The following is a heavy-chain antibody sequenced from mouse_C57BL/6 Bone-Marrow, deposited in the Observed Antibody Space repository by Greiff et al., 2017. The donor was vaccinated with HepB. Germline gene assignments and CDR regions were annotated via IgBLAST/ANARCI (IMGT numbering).Heavy chain of an antibody. V-gene: IGHV1-63*01. CDR1: GYTFTNYW. D-gene: IGHD2-3*01. CDR3: ARSSWLVYDGYLFDD. CDR2: IYPGGGYT. Sequence: QVQLQQSGAELVRPGTSVKMSCKASGYTFTNYWIGWAKQRPGHGLEWIGDIYPGGGYTNYNEKFKGKATLTADKSSSTAYMQFSSLTSEDSAIYYCARSSWLVYDGYLFDDWGQGTTLTVSS. J-gene: IGHJ2*01.